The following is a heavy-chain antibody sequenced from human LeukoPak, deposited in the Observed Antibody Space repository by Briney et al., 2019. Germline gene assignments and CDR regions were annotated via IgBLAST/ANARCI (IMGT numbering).Heavy chain of an antibody. CDR2: ITDIGDRA. J-gene: IGHJ4*02. D-gene: IGHD7-27*01. Sequence: GGSLRLSCGTSGFIFRTYAMTWVRQAPGKGLEWVSTITDIGDRAFYTDSVRGRFTISRDDSKNTLYLQMNSLRAEDTAVYYCTKDQDFRLGSMDHWGQGTLVTVSS. V-gene: IGHV3-23*01. CDR1: GFIFRTYA. CDR3: TKDQDFRLGSMDH.